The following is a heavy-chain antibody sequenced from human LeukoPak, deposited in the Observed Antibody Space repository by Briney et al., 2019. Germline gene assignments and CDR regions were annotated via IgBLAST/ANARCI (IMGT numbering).Heavy chain of an antibody. D-gene: IGHD3-22*01. CDR2: ISSSGSTI. J-gene: IGHJ4*02. V-gene: IGHV3-48*03. CDR3: ARQGTYYFDSSGFYSYYFDS. Sequence: PGGSLRLSCAASGFTFSSYEINWVRQAPGKGLEWVSYISSSGSTIYYANSVKGRFTISRDNVKNSLYLQMNNLRAEDTAVYYCARQGTYYFDSSGFYSYYFDSWGQGTLVTVSS. CDR1: GFTFSSYE.